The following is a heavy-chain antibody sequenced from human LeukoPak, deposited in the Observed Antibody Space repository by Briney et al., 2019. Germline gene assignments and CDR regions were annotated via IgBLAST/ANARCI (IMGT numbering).Heavy chain of an antibody. V-gene: IGHV3-30-3*01. D-gene: IGHD4-17*01. CDR3: ARAYGDYGGDY. CDR1: GFTFDDYA. CDR2: ISYDGSNK. Sequence: GGSLRLSYAASGFTFDDYAMHWVRQAPGKGLEWVAVISYDGSNKYYADSVKGRFTISRDNSKNTLYLQMNSLRAEDTAVYYCARAYGDYGGDYWGQGTLVTVSS. J-gene: IGHJ4*02.